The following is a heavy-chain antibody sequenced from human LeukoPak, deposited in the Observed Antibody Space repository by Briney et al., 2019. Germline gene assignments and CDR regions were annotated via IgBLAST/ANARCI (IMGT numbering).Heavy chain of an antibody. V-gene: IGHV1-69*04. J-gene: IGHJ5*02. D-gene: IGHD2/OR15-2a*01. CDR1: GGTFSSYA. CDR3: ARGRAFQSNDPPFDP. CDR2: IIPILGIA. Sequence: SVKVSGKASGGTFSSYAISWVRQAPGQGLEWMGRIIPILGIANYAQKFQGRVTITADKSTSTAYMELSSLRSEDTAVYYCARGRAFQSNDPPFDPWGQGTLVTVSS.